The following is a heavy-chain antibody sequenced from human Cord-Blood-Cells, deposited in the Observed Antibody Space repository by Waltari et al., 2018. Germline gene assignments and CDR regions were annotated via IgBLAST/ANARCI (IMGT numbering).Heavy chain of an antibody. CDR3: ARDHTYYDFWSGYYPDY. V-gene: IGHV1-69*09. Sequence: QVQLVQSGAEVTKPGSSVTVSCKPSGGTFSSYAISWVRQAPGPGLEWMGRIIPILGIANYAQKFQGRVTITADKSTSTAYMELSSLRSEDTAVYYCARDHTYYDFWSGYYPDYWGQGTLVTVSS. J-gene: IGHJ4*02. D-gene: IGHD3-3*01. CDR1: GGTFSSYA. CDR2: IIPILGIA.